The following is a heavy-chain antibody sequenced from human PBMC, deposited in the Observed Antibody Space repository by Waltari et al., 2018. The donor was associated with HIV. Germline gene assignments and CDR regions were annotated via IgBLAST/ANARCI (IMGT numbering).Heavy chain of an antibody. CDR1: GFTFSSYW. CDR3: ARDAAAYGHYFDY. D-gene: IGHD4-17*01. J-gene: IGHJ4*02. Sequence: EVQLVESGGGLVQPGGSLRLSCAASGFTFSSYWMSWARQAPGKGLEWVANIKQDGSEKYYVDSVKGRFTISRDNAKNSLYLQMNSLRAEDTAVYYCARDAAAYGHYFDYWGQGTLVTVSS. CDR2: IKQDGSEK. V-gene: IGHV3-7*01.